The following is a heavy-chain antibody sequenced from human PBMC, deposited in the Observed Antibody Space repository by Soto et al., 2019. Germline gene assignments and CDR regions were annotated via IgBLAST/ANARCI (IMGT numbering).Heavy chain of an antibody. V-gene: IGHV3-30*18. Sequence: QVQLVESGGGLVQPGGSLRLTCVASGFTFGSHGMHWVRQAPGKGLEWVAVISYDETNEYYVDSVKGRFTISRDNSKSTLYLQMNRLRPEDTAVYKCAKDLRTTISDYGRDVWGQGNTVTVSS. CDR1: GFTFGSHG. CDR2: ISYDETNE. CDR3: AKDLRTTISDYGRDV. J-gene: IGHJ6*02. D-gene: IGHD2-21*01.